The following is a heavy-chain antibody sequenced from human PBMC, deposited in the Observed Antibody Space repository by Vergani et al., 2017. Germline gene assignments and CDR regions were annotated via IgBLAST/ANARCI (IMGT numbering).Heavy chain of an antibody. D-gene: IGHD5-18*01. CDR1: GFTVSSNY. CDR3: ASLSGYSYDFDY. Sequence: EVQLVETGGGLIQPGGSLRLSCAASGFTVSSNYMSWVRQAPGKGLVWVSRINSDGSSTSYADSVKGRFTISRDNAKNTLYLQMNSLRAEDTAVYYCASLSGYSYDFDYWGQGTLVTVSS. CDR2: INSDGSST. V-gene: IGHV3-74*02. J-gene: IGHJ4*02.